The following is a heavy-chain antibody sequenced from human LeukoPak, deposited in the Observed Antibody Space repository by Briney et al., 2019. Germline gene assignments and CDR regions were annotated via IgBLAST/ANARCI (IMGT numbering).Heavy chain of an antibody. CDR2: ISASGGST. J-gene: IGHJ4*02. CDR3: AKIPLTKFIPYYGSGSYVFDY. V-gene: IGHV3-23*01. D-gene: IGHD3-10*01. CDR1: GFTFSSYA. Sequence: GGSLRLSCAASGFTFSSYAMSWVRQAPGKGLEWVSAISASGGSTYYADSVKGRFTISRDNSKNTLYLQMNSLRAEDTAVYYCAKIPLTKFIPYYGSGSYVFDYWGQGTLVTVSS.